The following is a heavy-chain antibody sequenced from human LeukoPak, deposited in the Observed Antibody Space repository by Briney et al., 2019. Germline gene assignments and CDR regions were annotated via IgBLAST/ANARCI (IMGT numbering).Heavy chain of an antibody. CDR2: INHSGST. V-gene: IGHV4-34*01. D-gene: IGHD3-3*01. CDR3: ARDDFWSRPGDV. J-gene: IGHJ6*04. CDR1: GGSFSGYY. Sequence: PSETLSLTCVVYGGSFSGYYWSWIRQPPGKGLEWIGEINHSGSTNYNPSLKSRVTISVDTSKNQFSLKLSSVTAADTAVYYCARDDFWSRPGDVWGKGTTVTVSS.